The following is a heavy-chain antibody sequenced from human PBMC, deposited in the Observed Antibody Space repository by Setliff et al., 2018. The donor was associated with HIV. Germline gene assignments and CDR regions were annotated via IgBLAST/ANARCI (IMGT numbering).Heavy chain of an antibody. V-gene: IGHV3-21*04. CDR2: ITTDSSYI. J-gene: IGHJ6*03. CDR1: GFTLSTYS. Sequence: PGGSLRLSCVASGFTLSTYSMNWVRQAPGKGLEWVSSITTDSSYIFDADSVKGRFTISRDNSKNTLYLQMNSLRADDTAVYYCAKGSGKITIYYYYMDVWGKGTTVTVSS. D-gene: IGHD3-3*01. CDR3: AKGSGKITIYYYYMDV.